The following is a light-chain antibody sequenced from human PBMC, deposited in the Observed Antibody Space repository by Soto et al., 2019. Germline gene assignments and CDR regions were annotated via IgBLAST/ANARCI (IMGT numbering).Light chain of an antibody. CDR3: MQTIQPLLT. CDR2: EVF. V-gene: IGKV2D-29*01. Sequence: DVVMTQTPLSLSVTPGQPASISCKSSQSLLHTDGKTYLYWYLQKPGHPPQLLIYEVFNRFSGVPDRFSGSGSGTDFTLKISRVEAGDVGTYYCMQTIQPLLTFGGGTKVEI. CDR1: QSLLHTDGKTY. J-gene: IGKJ4*01.